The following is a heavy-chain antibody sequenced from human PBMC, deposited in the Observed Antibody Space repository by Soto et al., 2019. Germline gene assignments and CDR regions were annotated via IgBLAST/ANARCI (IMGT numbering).Heavy chain of an antibody. CDR3: TTVFLDGDSSGWSNGDDAFDI. CDR1: GFTFSNAW. J-gene: IGHJ3*02. V-gene: IGHV3-15*01. CDR2: IKSKTDGGTT. Sequence: GGSLRLSCAASGFTFSNAWMSWVRQAPGKGLEWVGRIKSKTDGGTTDYAAPVKGRFTISRDDSKNTLYLQMNSLKTEDTAVYYCTTVFLDGDSSGWSNGDDAFDIWGQGTMVTVSS. D-gene: IGHD6-19*01.